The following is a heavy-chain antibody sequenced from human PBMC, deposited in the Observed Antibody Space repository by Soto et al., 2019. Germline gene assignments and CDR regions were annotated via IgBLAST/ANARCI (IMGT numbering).Heavy chain of an antibody. V-gene: IGHV4-39*01. Sequence: SETLSLTCTVSGGSISSSSYYWGWIRQPPGKGLEWIGSIYYSGSTYYNPSLKSRVTISVDTSKNQFSLKLSSVTAADTAVYYCARLLWRTLDPGYSYGAMYWGQGTLVTVSS. CDR2: IYYSGST. J-gene: IGHJ4*02. D-gene: IGHD5-18*01. CDR3: ARLLWRTLDPGYSYGAMY. CDR1: GGSISSSSYY.